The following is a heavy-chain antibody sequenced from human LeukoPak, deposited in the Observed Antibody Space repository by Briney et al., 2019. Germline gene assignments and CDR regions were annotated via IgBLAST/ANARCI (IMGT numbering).Heavy chain of an antibody. J-gene: IGHJ4*02. CDR1: GFTFSSYS. V-gene: IGHV3-21*01. Sequence: PGGPLRLFCAASGFTFSSYSMNWVRQAPGKGLEWVSSISNSSSYIYYADSVKGRFTISRDNAKNSLYLQMNSLRAEDTAVYYCASVGYSYGRPFDYWGQGTLVTVSS. CDR2: ISNSSSYI. D-gene: IGHD5-18*01. CDR3: ASVGYSYGRPFDY.